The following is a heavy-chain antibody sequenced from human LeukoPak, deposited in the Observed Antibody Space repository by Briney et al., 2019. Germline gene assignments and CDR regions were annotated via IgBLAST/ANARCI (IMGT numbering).Heavy chain of an antibody. CDR3: AELPSYCSGGSCYSDDATARDY. CDR1: GFTFSSYG. J-gene: IGHJ4*02. CDR2: ISYDGSNK. D-gene: IGHD2-15*01. Sequence: GGSLRLSCAASGFTFSSYGMHWVRQAPGEGLEWVAVISYDGSNKYYADSVKGRFTISRDNSKNTLYLQMNSLRAEDTAVYYRAELPSYCSGGSCYSDDATARDYWGQGTLVTVSS. V-gene: IGHV3-30*18.